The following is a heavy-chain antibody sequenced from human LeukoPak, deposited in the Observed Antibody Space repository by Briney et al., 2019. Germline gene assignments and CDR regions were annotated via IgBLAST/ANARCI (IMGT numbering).Heavy chain of an antibody. CDR3: ARVSAATLDYYGMDV. Sequence: PSETLSLTCTVSGGSISSGGYYWSWIRQHPGKGLEWIGYIYYSGSTYYNPSLKSRVTISVDTSKNQFSLKLSSVTAADTAVYYCARVSAATLDYYGMDVRGQGTTVTVSS. V-gene: IGHV4-31*03. CDR1: GGSISSGGYY. J-gene: IGHJ6*02. CDR2: IYYSGST. D-gene: IGHD2-15*01.